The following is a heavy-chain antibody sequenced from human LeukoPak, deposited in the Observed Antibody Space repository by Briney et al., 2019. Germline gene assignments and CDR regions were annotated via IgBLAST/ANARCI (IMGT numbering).Heavy chain of an antibody. CDR1: GGSFSEYH. J-gene: IGHJ6*02. CDR3: ARGGITMVRGRAGMDV. D-gene: IGHD3-10*01. CDR2: INHSGST. Sequence: PSETLSLTCAVYGGSFSEYHWTWIRQPPGKGLEWIGEINHSGSTNSYPSLKSRVTMSVDTSKNQFFLNLRSVTAADTAIYYCARGGITMVRGRAGMDVWGQGTTVTVSS. V-gene: IGHV4-34*01.